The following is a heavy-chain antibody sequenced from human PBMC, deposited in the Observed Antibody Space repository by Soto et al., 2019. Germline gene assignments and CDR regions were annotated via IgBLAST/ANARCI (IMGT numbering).Heavy chain of an antibody. D-gene: IGHD1-26*01. CDR3: ARFYSGRYYYFDY. J-gene: IGHJ4*02. CDR1: GFTFSSYG. Sequence: LRLSCAASGFTFSSYGMHWVRQAPGKGLEWVAVIWYDGTNKYYADSVKGRFTISRGNSKNTLFLQMNSLRAEDTAVYYCARFYSGRYYYFDYWGQGTLVTVSS. CDR2: IWYDGTNK. V-gene: IGHV3-33*01.